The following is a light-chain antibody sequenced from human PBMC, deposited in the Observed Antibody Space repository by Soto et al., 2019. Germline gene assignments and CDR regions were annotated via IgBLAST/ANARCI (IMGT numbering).Light chain of an antibody. CDR3: SSYASSRDVL. V-gene: IGLV2-14*01. CDR1: SSDVGSYNY. CDR2: DVS. J-gene: IGLJ2*01. Sequence: QSALTQPASVSGSPGQSITISCTGTSSDVGSYNYVSWYQQHPGKAPKPMIYDVSNRPSGVSNRFSGSKSGNTASLTISGLQAEDEADYYCSSYASSRDVLFGGGTKLTVL.